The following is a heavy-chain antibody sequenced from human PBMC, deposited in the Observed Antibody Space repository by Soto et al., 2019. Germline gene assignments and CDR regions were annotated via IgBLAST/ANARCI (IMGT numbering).Heavy chain of an antibody. J-gene: IGHJ6*02. CDR3: ADFGGYYATDYYDTKYYGMDV. CDR2: INPSGGST. Sequence: GASVKVSCKASGYTFTSYYMHWVRQAPGQGLEWMGIINPSGGSTSYAQKFQGRVTMTRDTSTSTVYMELSSLRSEDTAVYYCADFGGYYATDYYDTKYYGMDVWGQGTTVTVSS. D-gene: IGHD3-22*01. CDR1: GYTFTSYY. V-gene: IGHV1-46*01.